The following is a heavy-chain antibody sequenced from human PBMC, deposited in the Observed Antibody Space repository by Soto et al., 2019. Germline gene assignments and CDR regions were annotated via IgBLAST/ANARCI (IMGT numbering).Heavy chain of an antibody. Sequence: GASVKVSCKASGGTFSSYTISWVRQAPGQGLEWMGRIIPILGIANYAQKFQGRVTITADKSTSTAYMELSSLRSEDTAVYYSEGAKGTFFGLNDYLFEYWGQGTLVTVSS. D-gene: IGHD1-1*01. J-gene: IGHJ4*02. CDR3: EGAKGTFFGLNDYLFEY. V-gene: IGHV1-69*02. CDR2: IIPILGIA. CDR1: GGTFSSYT.